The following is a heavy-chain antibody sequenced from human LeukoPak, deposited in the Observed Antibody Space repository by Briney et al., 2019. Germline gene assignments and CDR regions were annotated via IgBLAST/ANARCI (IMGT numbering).Heavy chain of an antibody. Sequence: SETLSLPCTVXXXXXXXXXXXXGXXXXXXXXGXEWXAIIYYSGKTYYNPSLKSRVSISVDTSNNQFSLKLSSVSAAXTAVYYCARRALGKDWFDPWGQGTLVTVSS. CDR1: XXXXXXXXXX. CDR2: IYYSGKT. V-gene: IGHV4-39*01. D-gene: IGHD1-26*01. CDR3: ARRALGKDWFDP. J-gene: IGHJ5*02.